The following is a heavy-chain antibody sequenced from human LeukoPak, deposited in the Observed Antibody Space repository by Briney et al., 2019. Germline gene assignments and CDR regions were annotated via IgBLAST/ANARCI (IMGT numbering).Heavy chain of an antibody. J-gene: IGHJ4*02. D-gene: IGHD5-18*01. CDR1: GFTFSSYA. Sequence: QLWGALRLSCAASGFTFSSYAMSWVRQAPGKGLEWVSAISGSGGSTYYADSVKGRFTISRDNSKNTLYLRMNSLRAEDTAVYYCAKSVRYGQTDYWGQGTLVTVSS. CDR3: AKSVRYGQTDY. V-gene: IGHV3-23*01. CDR2: ISGSGGST.